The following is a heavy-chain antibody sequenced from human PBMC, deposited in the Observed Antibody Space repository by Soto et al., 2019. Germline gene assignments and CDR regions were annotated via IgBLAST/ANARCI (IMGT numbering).Heavy chain of an antibody. D-gene: IGHD5-12*01. J-gene: IGHJ4*02. CDR2: ISSNGGST. CDR3: VKAPGSGYDFGEY. V-gene: IGHV3-64D*06. Sequence: PGGSLRLSCAASGFTFSSYNMHWVRQAPGKGLEYVSAISSNGGSTYYADSVKGRFTISRDNSKNTLYLQMSSLRAEDTAVYYCVKAPGSGYDFGEYWGQGTLVTVSS. CDR1: GFTFSSYN.